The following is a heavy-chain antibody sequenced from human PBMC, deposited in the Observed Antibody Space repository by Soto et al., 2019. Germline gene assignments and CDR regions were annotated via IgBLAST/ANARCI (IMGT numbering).Heavy chain of an antibody. CDR2: TYYRSKWYN. CDR3: ARLYYYGSGYYYYGMDV. V-gene: IGHV6-1*01. Sequence: SQTLSLTCAISGDSVSSNSAAWNWIRQSPSRGLEWLGRTYYRSKWYNDYAVSVKSRITINPDTSKNQFSQQLNSVTPEDTAVYYCARLYYYGSGYYYYGMDVWGQGTTVTVSS. CDR1: GDSVSSNSAA. D-gene: IGHD3-10*01. J-gene: IGHJ6*02.